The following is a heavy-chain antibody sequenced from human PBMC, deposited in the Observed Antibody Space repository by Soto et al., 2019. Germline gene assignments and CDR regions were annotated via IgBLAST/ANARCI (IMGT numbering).Heavy chain of an antibody. Sequence: PSQTLSLTCAISGDSVSSNSAAWNWIRQSPSRGLEWLGRTYYRSKWYNDYAVSVKSRITINPDTSKNQFSLQLNSVTPEDTAVYYCARDPAPWVAAAGQFDYWGQGTLVTVSS. J-gene: IGHJ4*02. CDR3: ARDPAPWVAAAGQFDY. D-gene: IGHD6-13*01. CDR1: GDSVSSNSAA. CDR2: TYYRSKWYN. V-gene: IGHV6-1*01.